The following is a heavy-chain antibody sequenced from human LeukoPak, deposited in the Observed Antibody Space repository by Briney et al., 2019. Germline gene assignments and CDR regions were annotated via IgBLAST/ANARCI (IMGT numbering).Heavy chain of an antibody. V-gene: IGHV2-5*01. J-gene: IGHJ4*02. D-gene: IGHD6-6*01. CDR3: AHFEYSSRSGY. Sequence: SGPTLVNPTQTLTLTCTFSGFSLSTSGVGVGWIRQPPRYSLEWLALIYWNDDKRYSPSLKSRLTITKDTSKNQVVLTMTNMDPVDTATYYCAHFEYSSRSGYWGQGTLVTVSS. CDR1: GFSLSTSGVG. CDR2: IYWNDDK.